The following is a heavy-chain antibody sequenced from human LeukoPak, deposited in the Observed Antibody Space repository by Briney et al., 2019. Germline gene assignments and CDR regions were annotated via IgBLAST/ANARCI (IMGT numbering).Heavy chain of an antibody. CDR2: IYPGDSDT. CDR3: ARLSGGGWYLEAFDI. CDR1: GYSFASYW. V-gene: IGHV5-51*01. D-gene: IGHD6-19*01. Sequence: GESLKISCKGSGYSFASYWIGWVRQMPGKGLEWMGIIYPGDSDTRYSPSFQGQVTISADKSISTAYLQWSSLKASDTAMYYCARLSGGGWYLEAFDIWGQGTMVTVSS. J-gene: IGHJ3*02.